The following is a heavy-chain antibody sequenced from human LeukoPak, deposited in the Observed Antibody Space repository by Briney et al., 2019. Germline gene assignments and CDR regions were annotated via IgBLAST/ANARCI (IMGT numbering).Heavy chain of an antibody. CDR2: ISGSGGST. CDR1: GLTFSSYA. D-gene: IGHD2-2*01. CDR3: ANSPSPYYYYYGMDV. J-gene: IGHJ6*02. Sequence: PGGSLRLSCTASGLTFSSYAMSWVRQAPGKGLEWVSAISGSGGSTYYADSVKGRFTISRDNSKNTLYLQMNSLRAEDTAVYYCANSPSPYYYYYGMDVWGQGTTVTVSS. V-gene: IGHV3-23*01.